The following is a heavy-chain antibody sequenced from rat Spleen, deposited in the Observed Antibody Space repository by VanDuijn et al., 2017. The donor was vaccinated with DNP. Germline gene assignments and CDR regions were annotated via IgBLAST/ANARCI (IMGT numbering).Heavy chain of an antibody. D-gene: IGHD1-10*01. V-gene: IGHV2-6*01. CDR2: ISSGGST. J-gene: IGHJ2*01. CDR1: GFSLTSYT. CDR3: AQLTPH. Sequence: QVQLKESGPGLVQPSQTLSLTCTVSGFSLTSYTVSWVRQAPGKGLEWIAAISSGGSTYYKSVFKSRLSISRDTSKSQVFLKMNSLQTDDTAMYCCAQLTPHWGQGVMVTVSS.